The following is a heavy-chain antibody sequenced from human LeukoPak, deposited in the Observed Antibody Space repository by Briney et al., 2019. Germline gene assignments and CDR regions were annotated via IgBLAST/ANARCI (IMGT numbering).Heavy chain of an antibody. V-gene: IGHV3-30*04. CDR1: GFTFSSYA. J-gene: IGHJ1*01. D-gene: IGHD3-22*01. CDR2: ISYDGSNK. CDR3: ARAPWYYDSTEVYFQH. Sequence: GRSLRLSCAASGFTFSSYAMHWVRQAPGKGLEWVAVISYDGSNKYYADSVKGQFTISRDNSKNTLYLQMNSLRAEDTAVYYCARAPWYYDSTEVYFQHWGQSTLVTVSS.